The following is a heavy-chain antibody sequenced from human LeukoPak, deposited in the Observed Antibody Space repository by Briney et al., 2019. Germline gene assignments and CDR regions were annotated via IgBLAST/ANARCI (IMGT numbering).Heavy chain of an antibody. V-gene: IGHV4-34*01. CDR3: ARGGGGSSRFDS. D-gene: IGHD2-15*01. CDR1: GGSFSGYY. CDR2: MNQSGST. J-gene: IGHJ4*02. Sequence: SETLSLTCAVYGGSFSGYYWSWIRQPPGKGLEWIGEMNQSGSTNYNPSLKSRVTISVDTSKNQFSLKLNSVTAADTALYYCARGGGGSSRFDSWGQGILVTVSS.